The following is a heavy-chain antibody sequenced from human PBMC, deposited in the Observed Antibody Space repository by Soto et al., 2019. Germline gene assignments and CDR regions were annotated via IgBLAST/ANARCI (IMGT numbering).Heavy chain of an antibody. J-gene: IGHJ4*02. CDR1: GFSFSSHN. CDR2: ISSTSSAI. CDR3: ARDPPTVGATTDY. V-gene: IGHV3-48*02. D-gene: IGHD1-26*01. Sequence: EVQLVESGGGLVQPGGSLRLSCAASGFSFSSHNMNWVRQAPGKGLEWISYISSTSSAIYYADSVKGRFTITRDNAKSSLYLQMNSLRDEDTAVYYCARDPPTVGATTDYWGQGTLVTVS.